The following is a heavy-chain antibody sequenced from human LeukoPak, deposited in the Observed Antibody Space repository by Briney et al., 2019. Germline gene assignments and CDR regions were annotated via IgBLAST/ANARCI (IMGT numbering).Heavy chain of an antibody. J-gene: IGHJ4*02. V-gene: IGHV3-49*04. Sequence: GGSLRLSCTASGFTFGDYAMSWVRQAPGKGLDWRGFIRSKTSGGTTEYAASVKGRFTILRDDSKSIAYLQINSLKTEDTAVYYCTRGDGSGSYWGQGTLVTVSS. D-gene: IGHD1-26*01. CDR1: GFTFGDYA. CDR2: IRSKTSGGTT. CDR3: TRGDGSGSY.